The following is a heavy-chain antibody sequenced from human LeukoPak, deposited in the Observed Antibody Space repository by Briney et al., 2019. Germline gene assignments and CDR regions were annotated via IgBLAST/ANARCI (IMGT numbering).Heavy chain of an antibody. J-gene: IGHJ3*02. CDR3: ARQDAFDI. CDR2: IYYSGST. V-gene: IGHV4-39*01. CDR1: GGSISSSSYY. Sequence: SETLPLTCTVSGGSISSSSYYWGWIRQPPGKGLEWIGSIYYSGSTYYNLSLKSRVTISVDTSKNQFSLKLSSVTAADTAVYYCARQDAFDIWGQGTMVTVSS.